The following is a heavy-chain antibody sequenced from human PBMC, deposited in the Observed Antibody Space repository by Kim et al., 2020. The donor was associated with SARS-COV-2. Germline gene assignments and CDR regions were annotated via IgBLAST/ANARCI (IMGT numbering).Heavy chain of an antibody. CDR1: GGTFSSYA. V-gene: IGHV1-69*13. Sequence: SVKVSCKASGGTFSSYAISWVRQAPGQGLEWMGGIIPIFGTANYAQKFQGRVTITADESTSTAYMELSSLRSEDTAVYYCARARPEAGYGPAEYFQHWGQGTLVTVSS. CDR3: ARARPEAGYGPAEYFQH. D-gene: IGHD5-18*01. J-gene: IGHJ1*01. CDR2: IIPIFGTA.